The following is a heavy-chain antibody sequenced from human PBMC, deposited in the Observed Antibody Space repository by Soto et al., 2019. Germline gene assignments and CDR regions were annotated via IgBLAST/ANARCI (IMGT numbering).Heavy chain of an antibody. Sequence: QVQLVQSGAEVKKPGASVTVSCRSSGDTFNDYYIHWVRQAPGQGLEWMGWINPNGGVTKYAQKFRGWVSLTRDTSIRIVYMQLSRLRSDDTAVYYCAREIGVSTATFDYYYFYMDVWGRWTTVTVSS. D-gene: IGHD3-16*01. CDR3: AREIGVSTATFDYYYFYMDV. CDR2: INPNGGVT. CDR1: GDTFNDYY. J-gene: IGHJ6*03. V-gene: IGHV1-2*04.